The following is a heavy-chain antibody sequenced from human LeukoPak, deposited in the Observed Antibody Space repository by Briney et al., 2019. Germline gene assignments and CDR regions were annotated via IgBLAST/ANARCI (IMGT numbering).Heavy chain of an antibody. D-gene: IGHD4-17*01. CDR1: GFTFSTYW. Sequence: PGGSLRLPCAASGFTFSTYWMHWVRQAPGKGLVWVSRINSDGSSTNYADSVKGRFTISRDNAKNTLYLQMNSLRAEDTAVYYCARDYGEGGYYFDYWGQGTLVTVSS. CDR2: INSDGSST. CDR3: ARDYGEGGYYFDY. V-gene: IGHV3-74*01. J-gene: IGHJ4*02.